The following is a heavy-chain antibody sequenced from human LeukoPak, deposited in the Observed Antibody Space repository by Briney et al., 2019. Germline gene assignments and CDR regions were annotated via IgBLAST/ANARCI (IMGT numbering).Heavy chain of an antibody. CDR1: GFIFSDYY. J-gene: IGHJ4*02. CDR3: ARGRYCSSTICYGARRPDY. V-gene: IGHV3-11*01. D-gene: IGHD2-2*01. CDR2: MSSSGTNI. Sequence: GGSLRLSCAASGFIFSDYYMSWIRQAPGKGLEWVSYMSSSGTNIYYADSVKGRFTISRDNAKNSLYLQMNSLRAEDTAVYYCARGRYCSSTICYGARRPDYWGQGTLVTVSS.